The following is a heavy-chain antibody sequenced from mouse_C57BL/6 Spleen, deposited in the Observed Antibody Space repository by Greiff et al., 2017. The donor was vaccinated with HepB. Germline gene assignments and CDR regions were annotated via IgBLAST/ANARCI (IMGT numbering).Heavy chain of an antibody. CDR2: IDPENGDT. CDR3: TTAMYGSPRFAY. Sequence: EVQLQQSGAELVRPGASVKLSCTASGFNIKDDYMHWVKQRPEQGLEWIGWIDPENGDTEYASKFQGKATITADTSSNTAYLQLSSLTSEDTAVYYCTTAMYGSPRFAYGGPGTLVTVSA. CDR1: GFNIKDDY. D-gene: IGHD1-1*01. J-gene: IGHJ3*01. V-gene: IGHV14-4*01.